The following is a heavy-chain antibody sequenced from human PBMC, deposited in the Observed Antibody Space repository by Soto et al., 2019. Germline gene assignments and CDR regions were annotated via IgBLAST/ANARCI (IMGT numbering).Heavy chain of an antibody. J-gene: IGHJ6*02. CDR2: IRSKANSYAT. CDR3: ISSLFLEYYYYGIDV. CDR1: GFTFSGSA. V-gene: IGHV3-73*01. Sequence: GGSLRLSCAASGFTFSGSAMHWVRQASGKGLEWVGRIRSKANSYATAYAASVKGRFTISRDDSKNTAYLQMNSLKTEDTAVYYCISSLFLEYYYYGIDVWGQGTTVTVSS. D-gene: IGHD3-3*01.